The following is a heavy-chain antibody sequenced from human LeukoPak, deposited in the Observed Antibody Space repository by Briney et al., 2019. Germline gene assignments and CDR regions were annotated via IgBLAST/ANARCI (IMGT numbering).Heavy chain of an antibody. CDR2: IRGSGGST. CDR3: AKHYSSSWQRFDY. J-gene: IGHJ4*02. Sequence: GGSLRLSCAASGFIFSSYAMSWVRQAPGKGLEWVSGIRGSGGSTYYADSVKGRFTISRDNSEKTLYLQMNSLRAEDTAIYYCAKHYSSSWQRFDYWGQGTLVTVSS. CDR1: GFIFSSYA. V-gene: IGHV3-23*01. D-gene: IGHD6-13*01.